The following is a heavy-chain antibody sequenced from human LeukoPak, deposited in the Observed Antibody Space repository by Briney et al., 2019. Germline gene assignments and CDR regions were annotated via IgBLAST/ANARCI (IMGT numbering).Heavy chain of an antibody. J-gene: IGHJ4*02. CDR3: ARDTRYDYVWGSSYYFDY. CDR1: GYTFTGYC. V-gene: IGHV1-2*06. CDR2: INPNSGGT. Sequence: ASVKVSCKASGYTFTGYCMHWVRQAPGQGLEWMGRINPNSGGTNYAQKFQGRVTMTRDTSISTAYMELSRLRSDDTAVYYCARDTRYDYVWGSSYYFDYWGQGTLVTVSS. D-gene: IGHD3-16*01.